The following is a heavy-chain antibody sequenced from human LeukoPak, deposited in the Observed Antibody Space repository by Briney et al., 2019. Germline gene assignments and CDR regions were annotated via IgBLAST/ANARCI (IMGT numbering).Heavy chain of an antibody. CDR1: GGSISSSSYY. J-gene: IGHJ3*02. Sequence: SETLSLTCTVSGGSISSSSYYWGWIRQPPGKGLEWIGSIYYSGSTYYNPSLKSRVTISVDTSKNQFSLKLSSVTAADTAVYYCARDSLYDSSAFDIWGQGTMVTVSS. CDR2: IYYSGST. CDR3: ARDSLYDSSAFDI. D-gene: IGHD3-22*01. V-gene: IGHV4-39*07.